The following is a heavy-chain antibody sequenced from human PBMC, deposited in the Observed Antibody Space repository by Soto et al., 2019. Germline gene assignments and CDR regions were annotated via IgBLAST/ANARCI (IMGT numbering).Heavy chain of an antibody. D-gene: IGHD2-2*01. CDR3: ARVGGSTLGYCSSTSCYWYFDL. CDR1: GFTFSSYS. J-gene: IGHJ2*01. Sequence: GESLKISCAASGFTFSSYSMNWVRQAPGKGLEWVSSISSSSSYIYYADSVKGRFTISRDNAKNSLYLQMNSLRAEDTAVYYCARVGGSTLGYCSSTSCYWYFDLWGRGTLVTVSS. V-gene: IGHV3-21*01. CDR2: ISSSSSYI.